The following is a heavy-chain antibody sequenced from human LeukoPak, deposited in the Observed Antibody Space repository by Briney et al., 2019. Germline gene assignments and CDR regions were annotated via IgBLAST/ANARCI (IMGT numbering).Heavy chain of an antibody. D-gene: IGHD4-17*01. Sequence: SETLSLSCTVSGGSISSGSYYWSWIRQPAGKGLEWIGRIYTSGSTNYNPSLKSRVTISVDTSKNQFSLKLSSVTAADTALYYCAREGPRYYGDYEVNYFDYWGQGTLVTVSS. V-gene: IGHV4-61*02. CDR1: GGSISSGSYY. CDR3: AREGPRYYGDYEVNYFDY. CDR2: IYTSGST. J-gene: IGHJ4*02.